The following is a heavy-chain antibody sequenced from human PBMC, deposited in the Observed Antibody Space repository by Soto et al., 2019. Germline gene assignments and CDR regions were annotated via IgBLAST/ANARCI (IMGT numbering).Heavy chain of an antibody. CDR3: ARVDALNWFDP. Sequence: QVQLVQSGAEVKKPGAPVKVSCKASGYTFTSYGISWVRQAPGQGLEWMEWISAYNGNTNDAPKLQGRVIMTTDASTSTAYMELRSLRSDDTAVYYCARVDALNWFDPWGQGTLVTVSS. V-gene: IGHV1-18*01. J-gene: IGHJ5*02. CDR1: GYTFTSYG. CDR2: ISAYNGNT.